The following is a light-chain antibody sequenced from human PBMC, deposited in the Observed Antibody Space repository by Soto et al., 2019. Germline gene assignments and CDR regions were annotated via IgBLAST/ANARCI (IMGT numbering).Light chain of an antibody. J-gene: IGLJ1*01. CDR1: SSDVGGYND. CDR3: SSYAGSNNFV. Sequence: QSALTQPPSASGAPGQSVTIWCTGTSSDVGGYNDVSWYQRHPGKAPKLMIYEVSKRPSGVPDRFSGSKSGNTASLTVSGLQAEDEADYYCSSYAGSNNFVFGTGTKVTVL. V-gene: IGLV2-8*01. CDR2: EVS.